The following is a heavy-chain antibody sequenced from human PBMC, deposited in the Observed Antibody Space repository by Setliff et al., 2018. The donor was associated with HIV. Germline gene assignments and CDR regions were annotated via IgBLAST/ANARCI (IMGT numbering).Heavy chain of an antibody. CDR3: ATDCAVVGGTGSLDS. V-gene: IGHV3-30*02. J-gene: IGHJ4*02. CDR2: IRHDGSTK. CDR1: GFRFSSYG. D-gene: IGHD1-26*01. Sequence: GGSLRLSCVASGFRFSSYGMHWVRQAPGKGLEWVTFIRHDGSTKYYADSVKGRFTISRDNSKNTLYLQMNSLGPEDTAVYYCATDCAVVGGTGSLDSWGQGTLVTVSS.